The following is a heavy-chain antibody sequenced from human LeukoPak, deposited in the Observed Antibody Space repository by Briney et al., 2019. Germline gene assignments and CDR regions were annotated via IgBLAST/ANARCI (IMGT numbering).Heavy chain of an antibody. V-gene: IGHV3-23*01. J-gene: IGHJ4*02. CDR1: GFTFSSYG. CDR3: AKDVGYYYGSGSYYV. Sequence: GGSLRLSCVGSGFTFSSYGMSWVRQAPGKGLEWISAISGSGGSTYYADSVKGRFTISRDNSKNTLYLQMNSLRAEDTAVYYCAKDVGYYYGSGSYYVWGQGTLVTVSS. D-gene: IGHD3-10*01. CDR2: ISGSGGST.